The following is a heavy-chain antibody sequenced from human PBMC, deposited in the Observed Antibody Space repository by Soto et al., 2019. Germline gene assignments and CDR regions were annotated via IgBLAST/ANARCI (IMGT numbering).Heavy chain of an antibody. J-gene: IGHJ6*02. CDR2: IVVGSGNT. V-gene: IGHV1-58*02. D-gene: IGHD2-15*01. CDR3: AAFPVAPTYYYGMDV. Sequence: QMQLVQSGPEVKKPGTSVKVSCKASGFTFTSSAMQWVRQARGQRLEWIGWIVVGSGNTNYAQKFQERVTITRDMSTSTAYMELSSLRSEDTAVYYCAAFPVAPTYYYGMDVWGQGTTVTVSS. CDR1: GFTFTSSA.